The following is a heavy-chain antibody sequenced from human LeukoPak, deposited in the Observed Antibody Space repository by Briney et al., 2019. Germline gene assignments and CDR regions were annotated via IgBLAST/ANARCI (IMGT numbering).Heavy chain of an antibody. D-gene: IGHD3-10*01. J-gene: IGHJ4*02. CDR1: GYTFTGYY. CDR2: INPNSGDT. Sequence: ASVKVSCKASGYTFTGYYMNWVRQAPGQGLEWMGWINPNSGDTNYAQKLQGWVTMTRDTSISTGYMELSRLRSDDTAAYYCARVLHRYGSGSYSLLTLGYWGQGTLVTVSS. CDR3: ARVLHRYGSGSYSLLTLGY. V-gene: IGHV1-2*04.